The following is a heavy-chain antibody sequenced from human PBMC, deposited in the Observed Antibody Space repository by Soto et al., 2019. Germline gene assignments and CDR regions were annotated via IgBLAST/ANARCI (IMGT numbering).Heavy chain of an antibody. D-gene: IGHD6-19*01. J-gene: IGHJ4*02. CDR1: GFSFSSCA. V-gene: IGHV3-30-3*01. Sequence: QVQLVESGGGVVQPGRSLRLSCAASGFSFSSCAMHWVRQAPGKGLEWVAVVSHDGSNKYYADSVKGRVTISRDNSINTVYLQMNSLRAEDTAVYYRARVSIAVAGIAYYCDYWGQGTLVTVSS. CDR2: VSHDGSNK. CDR3: ARVSIAVAGIAYYCDY.